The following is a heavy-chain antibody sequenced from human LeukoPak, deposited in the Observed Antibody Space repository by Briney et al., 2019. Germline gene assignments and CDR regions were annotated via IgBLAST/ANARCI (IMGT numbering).Heavy chain of an antibody. J-gene: IGHJ6*03. V-gene: IGHV1-18*01. CDR1: GYTFTSYG. D-gene: IGHD5-12*01. CDR3: ARDHTTTKRNYYYYYMDV. CDR2: ISAYNGNT. Sequence: ASVKVSCKASGYTFTSYGISWVRQAPGQGLEWMGWISAYNGNTNYAQKLQGRVTMTTDTSTSTAYMELRSLRSDDTAVYYCARDHTTTKRNYYYYYMDVWGKGTTVTVSS.